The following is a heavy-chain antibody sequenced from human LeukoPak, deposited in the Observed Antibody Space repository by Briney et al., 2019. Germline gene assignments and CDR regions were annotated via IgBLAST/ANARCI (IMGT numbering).Heavy chain of an antibody. CDR2: IYYSGSA. CDR3: ARLRSGYYLAY. Sequence: SETLSLTCTVSGGSINSYYWSLIRQPPGKGLEWIGFIYYSGSANYNPSLKSRVTISVDTSNNQFSLKLSSVTAADTAVYYCARLRSGYYLAYWGQGTLVTVSS. D-gene: IGHD3-22*01. J-gene: IGHJ4*02. CDR1: GGSINSYY. V-gene: IGHV4-59*01.